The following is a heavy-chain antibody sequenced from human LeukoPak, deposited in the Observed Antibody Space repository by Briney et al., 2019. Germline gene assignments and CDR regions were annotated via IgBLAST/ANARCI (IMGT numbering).Heavy chain of an antibody. V-gene: IGHV3-7*05. Sequence: GGSLRLSCAASGFTFSNYWMIWVRQAPGKGLEWVGNIKQDGSEKPYADSVRGRFSISRDNAQTSLYLQMNSLRAEDTAVYYCARASDPWLQLTWGQGTLVTVSS. CDR3: ARASDPWLQLT. D-gene: IGHD5-24*01. CDR2: IKQDGSEK. CDR1: GFTFSNYW. J-gene: IGHJ5*02.